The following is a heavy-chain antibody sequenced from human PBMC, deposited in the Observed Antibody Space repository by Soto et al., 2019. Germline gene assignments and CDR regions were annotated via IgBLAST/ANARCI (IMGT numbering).Heavy chain of an antibody. Sequence: QVQLVQSGAEVKKPGSSVKVSCKASGGTFSSYAISWVRQAPGQGLEWMGGIIPIFGTANYAQKFQGRVTITADESTSTAYMELSSLRSEDTAVYYCARGRYDSSGYYRIHLCPFDYWGQGTLVTVSS. J-gene: IGHJ4*02. CDR2: IIPIFGTA. CDR3: ARGRYDSSGYYRIHLCPFDY. CDR1: GGTFSSYA. D-gene: IGHD3-22*01. V-gene: IGHV1-69*01.